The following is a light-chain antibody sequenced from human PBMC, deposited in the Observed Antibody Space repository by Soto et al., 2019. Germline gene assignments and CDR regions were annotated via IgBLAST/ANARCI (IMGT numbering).Light chain of an antibody. CDR3: ISYTTSSLYV. CDR1: SRDVGGYNY. CDR2: DVS. V-gene: IGLV2-14*01. J-gene: IGLJ1*01. Sequence: QSVLTQPASVSGSPGQSITIFCTGTSRDVGGYNYVSWYQKHPGRAPQLLVHDVSTRPSGVSYRFSGSKSGDTAFLTISGLQAEDEADYYCISYTTSSLYVFGTGTKVTVL.